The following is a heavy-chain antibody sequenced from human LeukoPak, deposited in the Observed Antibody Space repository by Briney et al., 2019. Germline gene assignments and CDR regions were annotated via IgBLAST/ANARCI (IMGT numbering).Heavy chain of an antibody. J-gene: IGHJ4*02. CDR2: ISSGSYI. D-gene: IGHD6-13*01. Sequence: PGGSLRLSCAASGFTFSTFGMIWVRQAPGKGLEWISSISSGSYIYYADSVKGRFTISRDNAKNSLYLQMNSLRAEDTAVYYCARDLGSSWLKYFDYWGQGTLVTVSS. CDR3: ARDLGSSWLKYFDY. V-gene: IGHV3-21*01. CDR1: GFTFSTFG.